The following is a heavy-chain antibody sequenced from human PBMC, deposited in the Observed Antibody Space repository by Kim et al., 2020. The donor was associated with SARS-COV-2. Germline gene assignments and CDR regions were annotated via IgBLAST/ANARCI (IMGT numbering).Heavy chain of an antibody. J-gene: IGHJ4*02. V-gene: IGHV4-59*08. Sequence: TNNHPALKSRVTISVATSKSQFSLKLSSVTAAAPAVYYCARHSAVAGTDYWGQGTLVTVSS. D-gene: IGHD6-19*01. CDR3: ARHSAVAGTDY. CDR2: T.